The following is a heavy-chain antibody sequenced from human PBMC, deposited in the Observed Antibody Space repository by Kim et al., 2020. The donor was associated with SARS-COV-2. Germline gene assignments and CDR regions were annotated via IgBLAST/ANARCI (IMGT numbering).Heavy chain of an antibody. CDR3: AKVDSSSYYFDY. Sequence: YYPASVEGRFTISRDNSKNTLYLQMNSLRAEDTSVYYCAKVDSSSYYFDYWGQGTLVTVSS. D-gene: IGHD6-6*01. J-gene: IGHJ4*02. V-gene: IGHV3-23*01.